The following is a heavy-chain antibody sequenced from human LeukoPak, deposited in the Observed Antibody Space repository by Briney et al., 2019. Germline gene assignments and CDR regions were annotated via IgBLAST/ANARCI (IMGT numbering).Heavy chain of an antibody. CDR1: GFTFDDYA. V-gene: IGHV3-9*01. D-gene: IGHD2-2*01. J-gene: IGHJ5*02. CDR3: ATLGGCSSTSCYLDNWFDP. CDR2: ISWNSGSI. Sequence: AGGSLRLSCAASGFTFDDYAMHWVRQAPGKGLEWVSGISWNSGSIGYADSVKGRFTISRDNAKNSLYLQMNSLRAEDTALYYCATLGGCSSTSCYLDNWFDPWGQGTLVTVSS.